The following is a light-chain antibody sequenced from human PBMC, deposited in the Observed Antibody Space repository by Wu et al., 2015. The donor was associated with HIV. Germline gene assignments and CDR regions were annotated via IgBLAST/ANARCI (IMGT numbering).Light chain of an antibody. CDR1: QSISSSY. J-gene: IGKJ4*01. CDR3: QHYVGSPPVT. Sequence: EIVMTQSPATLSVSPGERATLSCRASQSISSSYLAWYQQRPGQAPRLLIYGASSRATGIADRFSGSGSGTDFTLTISRLEPEDFAVYYCQHYVGSPPVTFGGGTKVEIK. CDR2: GAS. V-gene: IGKV3-20*01.